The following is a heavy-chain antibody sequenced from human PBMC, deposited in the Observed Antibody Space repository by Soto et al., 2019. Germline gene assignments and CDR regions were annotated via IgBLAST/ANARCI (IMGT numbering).Heavy chain of an antibody. J-gene: IGHJ4*02. D-gene: IGHD3-22*01. V-gene: IGHV4-31*03. Sequence: QVQLQESGPGLVKPSQTLSLTCTVSGGSVNRGAYYWSWIRQHPGKGLEWIGYIYYSGSTYYNPSLKSRVTISVDTSKNQFSLKLSSVTAADTAVYYCARKGPGYDSRGYMFDYWGQGTLVTVSS. CDR1: GGSVNRGAYY. CDR3: ARKGPGYDSRGYMFDY. CDR2: IYYSGST.